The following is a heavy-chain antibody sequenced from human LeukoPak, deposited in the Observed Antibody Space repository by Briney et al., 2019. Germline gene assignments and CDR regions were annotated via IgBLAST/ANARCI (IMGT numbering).Heavy chain of an antibody. Sequence: PGRSLRLSCAASEFTFSDYGMHWVRQAPGKGLEWVAVIWYDGSNKYYADSVKGRFTISRDNSKNTLYLQMNSLRAEDTAVYYCARVSFYESSGYYPPDYWGQGTLVTVSS. J-gene: IGHJ4*02. V-gene: IGHV3-33*01. CDR3: ARVSFYESSGYYPPDY. CDR2: IWYDGSNK. D-gene: IGHD3-22*01. CDR1: EFTFSDYG.